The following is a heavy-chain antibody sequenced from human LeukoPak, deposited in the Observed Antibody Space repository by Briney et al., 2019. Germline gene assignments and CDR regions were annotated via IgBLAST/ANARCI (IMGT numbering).Heavy chain of an antibody. J-gene: IGHJ4*02. CDR1: GYTFTHYY. CDR3: YQLLKHFDY. D-gene: IGHD2-2*01. V-gene: IGHV1-2*02. CDR2: INPNSGGT. Sequence: TSVKVSFKASGYTFTHYYMHWLRQAPAQGLEWMGRINPNSGGTNYAQTLQGRVTMTRDTSISTAYMELSRLRSDDTAAYYCYQLLKHFDYWGQGTLVTVSS.